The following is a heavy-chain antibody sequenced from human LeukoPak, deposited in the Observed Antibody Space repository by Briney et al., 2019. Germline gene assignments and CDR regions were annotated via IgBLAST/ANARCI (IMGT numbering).Heavy chain of an antibody. Sequence: GGSLRLSCAASGFTLDDYGMGWVRQAPGKGLEWVSGINWNGGSTGYADSVKGRFTISRDNAKNSLYLQMNSLRAEVTALYYCARDIRWGVVDDAFDIWGQGTMVTVSS. V-gene: IGHV3-20*04. CDR1: GFTLDDYG. D-gene: IGHD2-15*01. J-gene: IGHJ3*02. CDR3: ARDIRWGVVDDAFDI. CDR2: INWNGGST.